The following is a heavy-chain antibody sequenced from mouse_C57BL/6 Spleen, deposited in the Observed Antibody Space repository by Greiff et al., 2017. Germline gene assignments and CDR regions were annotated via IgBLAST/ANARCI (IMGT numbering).Heavy chain of an antibody. D-gene: IGHD1-1*01. V-gene: IGHV1-69*01. CDR3: ARYGDGGTWFAY. CDR1: GYTFTSYW. Sequence: QVQLQQPGAELVMPGASVKLSCKASGYTFTSYWMHWVKQRPGQGLEWIGEIDPSDSYTNYNQKFKGKSTLTVDKSSSTAYMQLSSLTSEDSAGYYCARYGDGGTWFAYWGQGTLVTVAA. J-gene: IGHJ3*01. CDR2: IDPSDSYT.